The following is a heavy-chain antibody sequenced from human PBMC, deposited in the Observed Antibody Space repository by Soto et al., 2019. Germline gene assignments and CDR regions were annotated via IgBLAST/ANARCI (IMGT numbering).Heavy chain of an antibody. CDR3: AKRELDDN. D-gene: IGHD1-26*01. J-gene: IGHJ4*02. CDR2: ISDSGART. V-gene: IGHV3-23*01. CDR1: GFTFRSYH. Sequence: VHLLESGGALVQPGGSLRLSCVASGFTFRSYHMSWVRQAPGKGLEWVSGISDSGARTDYAESVKGRFTVSRDNSKNTLYLQMNALGSEDTAIYFCAKRELDDNWGQGTLVTVSS.